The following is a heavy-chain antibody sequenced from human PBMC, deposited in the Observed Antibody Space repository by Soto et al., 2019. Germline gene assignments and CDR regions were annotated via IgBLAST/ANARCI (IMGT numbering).Heavy chain of an antibody. CDR2: IYPGDSDT. D-gene: IGHD4-17*01. CDR3: ASNDYGDYEDY. CDR1: GYSFTIYW. V-gene: IGHV5-51*01. Sequence: PGESLKISCKGSGYSFTIYWIGWVRQMPGKGLEWMGIIYPGDSDTRYSPSFQGQVTISADKSISTAYLQWNSLRAEDTAVYYCASNDYGDYEDYWGQGTLVTVSS. J-gene: IGHJ4*02.